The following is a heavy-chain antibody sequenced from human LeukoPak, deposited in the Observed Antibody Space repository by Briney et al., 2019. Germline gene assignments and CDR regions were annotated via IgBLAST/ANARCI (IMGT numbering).Heavy chain of an antibody. V-gene: IGHV3-21*01. CDR3: ARTPEGVSAGDYYFDY. Sequence: GGSLRLSCAASGFTFSSYSMNWVRQAPGKGLEWVSSISSSSSYIYYADSVKGRFTISRDNAKNSLYLQMNSLRAEDTAVYYCARTPEGVSAGDYYFDYWGQGTLVTVSS. CDR2: ISSSSSYI. D-gene: IGHD2-2*01. J-gene: IGHJ4*02. CDR1: GFTFSSYS.